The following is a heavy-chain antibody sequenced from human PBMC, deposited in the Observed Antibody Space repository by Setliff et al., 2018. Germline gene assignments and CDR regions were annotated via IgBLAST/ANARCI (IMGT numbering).Heavy chain of an antibody. Sequence: GGSLRLSCAASGFTFSDYYMSWIRQAPGKGLEWVGFIRSKAYGGTTEYAASVEGRFIISRDDSESIAYLEMNSLKTEDTAVYYCSRGRVTTYRFYYYGLDVWGQGTTVTVSS. D-gene: IGHD4-17*01. V-gene: IGHV3-49*03. CDR1: GFTFSDYY. CDR2: IRSKAYGGTT. CDR3: SRGRVTTYRFYYYGLDV. J-gene: IGHJ6*02.